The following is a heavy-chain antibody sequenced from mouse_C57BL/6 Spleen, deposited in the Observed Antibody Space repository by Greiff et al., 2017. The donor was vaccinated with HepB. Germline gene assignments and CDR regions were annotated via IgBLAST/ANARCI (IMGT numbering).Heavy chain of an antibody. CDR2: IDPETGGT. Sequence: QVQLQQSGAELVRPGASVTLSCKASGYTFTDYEMHWVKQTPVHGLEWIGAIDPETGGTAYNQKFKGKAILTADKSSSTAYMELRSLTSEDSAVYYCTRLVRYAMDYWGQGTSVTVSS. CDR1: GYTFTDYE. CDR3: TRLVRYAMDY. V-gene: IGHV1-15*01. D-gene: IGHD2-2*01. J-gene: IGHJ4*01.